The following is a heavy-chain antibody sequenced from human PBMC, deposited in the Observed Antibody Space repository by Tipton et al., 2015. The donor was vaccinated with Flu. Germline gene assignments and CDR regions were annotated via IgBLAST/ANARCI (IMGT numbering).Heavy chain of an antibody. Sequence: TLSLTCTVSGGSISSYYWSWIRQPPGKGLEWIGYIYYSGSTNYNPSLKSRVTISVDTSKNQFSLKLSSVTAADTAVYYCARQGANYGSGVDYWGQGTLVTVSS. CDR2: IYYSGST. J-gene: IGHJ4*02. CDR1: GGSISSYY. CDR3: ARQGANYGSGVDY. V-gene: IGHV4-59*08. D-gene: IGHD3-10*01.